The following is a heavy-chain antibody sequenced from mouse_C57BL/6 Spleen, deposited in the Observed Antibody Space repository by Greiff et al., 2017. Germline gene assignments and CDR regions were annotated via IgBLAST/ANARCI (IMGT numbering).Heavy chain of an antibody. J-gene: IGHJ4*01. CDR2: INPSSGYT. D-gene: IGHD2-4*01. CDR3: ARKYDYGPMDY. CDR1: GYTFTSYW. V-gene: IGHV1-7*01. Sequence: VQLQQSGAELAKPGASVKLSCKASGYTFTSYWMHWVKQRPGQGLEWIGYINPSSGYTKYNQKFKDKATLTADTSSSTAYMQLSSLTYEDAAVYYCARKYDYGPMDYWGQGTSVTVSS.